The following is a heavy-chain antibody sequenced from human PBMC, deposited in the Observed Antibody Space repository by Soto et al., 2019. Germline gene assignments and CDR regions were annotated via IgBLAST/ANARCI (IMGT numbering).Heavy chain of an antibody. V-gene: IGHV1-69*13. CDR1: GCTFSSYA. D-gene: IGHD3-22*01. Sequence: SVKASGKASGCTFSSYAISCVRQAPGQGLEWMGGIIPIFGTANYAQKFQGRVTITADESTSTAYMELSSLRSEDTAVYYCARGAVEAYYYDSSGGSFDYWGQGTLVTVSS. CDR3: ARGAVEAYYYDSSGGSFDY. CDR2: IIPIFGTA. J-gene: IGHJ4*02.